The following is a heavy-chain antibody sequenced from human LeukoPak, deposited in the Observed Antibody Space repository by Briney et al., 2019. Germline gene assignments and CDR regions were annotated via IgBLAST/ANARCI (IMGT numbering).Heavy chain of an antibody. CDR3: ARDQDRGGSCYDY. J-gene: IGHJ4*02. Sequence: ASVKVSCKASGYTFTRYFLHWVRQAPGQGLEWMGIINPSGGSTRYAQKFQGRVTMTRDTSTSTVYMELSSLRFGDAAVYFCARDQDRGGSCYDYWGQGTLVTVSS. V-gene: IGHV1-46*01. CDR1: GYTFTRYF. D-gene: IGHD2-15*01. CDR2: INPSGGST.